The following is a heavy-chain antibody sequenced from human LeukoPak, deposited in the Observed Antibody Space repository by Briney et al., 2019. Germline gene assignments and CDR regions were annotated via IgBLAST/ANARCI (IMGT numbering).Heavy chain of an antibody. J-gene: IGHJ3*02. D-gene: IGHD3-22*01. V-gene: IGHV1-18*01. Sequence: ASVKVSCKASGYTFTSYGISWVRQAPGQGLEWMGWISAYNGNTSYAQKLQGRVTMTTDTSTSTAYMELSSLRSEDTAVYYCARERIVVVNSDAFDIWGQGTMVTVSS. CDR3: ARERIVVVNSDAFDI. CDR1: GYTFTSYG. CDR2: ISAYNGNT.